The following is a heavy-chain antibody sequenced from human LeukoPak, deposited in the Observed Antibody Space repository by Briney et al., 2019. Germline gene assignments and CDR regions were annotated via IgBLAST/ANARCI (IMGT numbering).Heavy chain of an antibody. CDR1: GYTFTGYY. D-gene: IGHD3-10*01. V-gene: IGHV1-2*02. CDR3: ARGYYGSGSYYKLGY. CDR2: INPNSGGT. Sequence: GASVKVSCKASGYTFTGYYMHWVRQAPGQGLEWMGWINPNSGGTNYAQKFQGRVTMTRDASISTAYMELSRLRSDDTAVYYCARGYYGSGSYYKLGYWGQGTLVTVSS. J-gene: IGHJ4*02.